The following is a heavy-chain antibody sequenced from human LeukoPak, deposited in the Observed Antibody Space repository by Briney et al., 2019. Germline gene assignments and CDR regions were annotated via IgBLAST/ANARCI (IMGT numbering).Heavy chain of an antibody. Sequence: GGSLRLSCAASGFTFINYWMHWFRQAPGKGLVWVSRIKTDGSETGYADSVKGRFTISRDNAKNTLYLQMNSLRAEDTAVYYCSKPLADNGDHWGQGTLVTVSS. CDR1: GFTFINYW. V-gene: IGHV3-74*01. CDR3: SKPLADNGDH. D-gene: IGHD1-14*01. CDR2: IKTDGSET. J-gene: IGHJ4*02.